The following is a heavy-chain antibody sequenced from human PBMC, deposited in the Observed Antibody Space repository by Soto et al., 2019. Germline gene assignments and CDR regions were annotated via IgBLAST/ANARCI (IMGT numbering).Heavy chain of an antibody. Sequence: QVQLVESGGGVVQPGRSLRLSCAASGFTFSNNAMDWVRQAPGKGLEWVAVISYDGSNKYIAESVKGRFTISRDNSNNTLFLQMNSLTAEDTAIYYCARGTTTSAFSAMDVWGQGTTVTVSS. CDR2: ISYDGSNK. CDR3: ARGTTTSAFSAMDV. J-gene: IGHJ6*02. CDR1: GFTFSNNA. D-gene: IGHD1-1*01. V-gene: IGHV3-30-3*01.